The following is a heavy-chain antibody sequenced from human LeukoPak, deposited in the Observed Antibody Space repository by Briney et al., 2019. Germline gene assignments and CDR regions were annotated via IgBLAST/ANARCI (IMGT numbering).Heavy chain of an antibody. CDR2: FDPEDGET. CDR1: GYTLTKLS. J-gene: IGHJ6*03. CDR3: TNVHYDSSGLLRSMGYYMDI. V-gene: IGHV1-24*01. D-gene: IGHD3-22*01. Sequence: ASVKVSCKASGYTLTKLSMHWVRQVPGKGLEWMGGFDPEDGETIYAQKFQGRVTMTEDTSTDTAYMELSSLRSEDTAVYYCTNVHYDSSGLLRSMGYYMDIWGEGTTVTVSS.